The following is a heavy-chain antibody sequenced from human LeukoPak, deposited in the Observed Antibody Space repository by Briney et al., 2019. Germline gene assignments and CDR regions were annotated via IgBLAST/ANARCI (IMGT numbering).Heavy chain of an antibody. CDR3: ARDRLIGYSSSWYGDYYYGTDV. Sequence: PGGSLRLSCAASGFTVSSNYMSWVRQAPGKGLEWVSVIYSGGSTYYADSVKGRFTISRDNSKNTLYLQMNSLRAEDTAVYYCARDRLIGYSSSWYGDYYYGTDVWGQGTTVTVSS. J-gene: IGHJ6*02. V-gene: IGHV3-66*01. CDR1: GFTVSSNY. D-gene: IGHD6-13*01. CDR2: IYSGGST.